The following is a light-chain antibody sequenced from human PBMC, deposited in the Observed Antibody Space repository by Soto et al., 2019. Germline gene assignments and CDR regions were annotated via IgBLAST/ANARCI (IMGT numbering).Light chain of an antibody. Sequence: EIGLTQSPATLSLSPGDRATLSCRASQSVSRYLAWYQQKPGQAPRLLIHDTSTRATGVPDTFSGSGSGTDCTLTISSLEPEDSAMYYCQQRFSWPPTFGGGTHVEIK. CDR2: DTS. CDR1: QSVSRY. CDR3: QQRFSWPPT. J-gene: IGKJ4*01. V-gene: IGKV3-11*01.